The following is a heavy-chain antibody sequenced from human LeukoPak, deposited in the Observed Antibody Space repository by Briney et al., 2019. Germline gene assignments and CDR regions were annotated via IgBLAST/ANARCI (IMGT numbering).Heavy chain of an antibody. Sequence: GGSLRLSSAASGFTFSSYWMNWVRQAPGKGLVWVSRIASDGSSTTYADSVKGRFSISRDNAKNTLYLQMNSLRVEDTAVYYCARGRPHGNDYWGQGTLVTVSS. D-gene: IGHD4-23*01. CDR1: GFTFSSYW. CDR2: IASDGSST. V-gene: IGHV3-74*01. J-gene: IGHJ4*02. CDR3: ARGRPHGNDY.